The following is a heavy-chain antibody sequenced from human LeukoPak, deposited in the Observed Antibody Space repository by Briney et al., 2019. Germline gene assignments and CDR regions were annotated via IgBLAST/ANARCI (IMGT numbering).Heavy chain of an antibody. J-gene: IGHJ4*02. CDR3: ARGTQYYYDSSGYYYGHYFDY. V-gene: IGHV1-2*02. D-gene: IGHD3-22*01. CDR1: GCTFTGYY. CDR2: INPNSGGT. Sequence: ASVKVSCKASGCTFTGYYMHWVRQAPGQGLEWMGWINPNSGGTNYAQKFQGRVTMTRDTSISTAYMELSRLRSDGTAVYYCARGTQYYYDSSGYYYGHYFDYWGQGTLVTVSS.